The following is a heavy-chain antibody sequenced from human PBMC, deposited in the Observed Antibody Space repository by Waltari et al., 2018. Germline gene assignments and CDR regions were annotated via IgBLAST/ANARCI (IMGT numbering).Heavy chain of an antibody. CDR1: AFTFSNYA. CDR2: ISRSGNKI. Sequence: EVPLLESGGGSAQPGGSLRLSCAASAFTFSNYAITWVRQAPGKGLEWVATISRSGNKIYNADSVKGRFSISRDNSKNSLYLQMNSLRAEDTAEYYCAKDPMGDYFDSTGYYETWFDPWGQGTPVTVS. D-gene: IGHD3-22*01. J-gene: IGHJ5*02. V-gene: IGHV3-23*01. CDR3: AKDPMGDYFDSTGYYETWFDP.